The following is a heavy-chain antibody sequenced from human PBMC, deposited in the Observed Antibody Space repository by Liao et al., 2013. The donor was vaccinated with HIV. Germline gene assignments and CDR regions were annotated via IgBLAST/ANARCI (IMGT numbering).Heavy chain of an antibody. CDR3: ARAPANHDFWNGYYSYYDY. J-gene: IGHJ4*02. Sequence: QVRLQESGPGLVKPSQTLSLTCSVSGGSINSGSYYWSWIRQPAGKGLEWLGHISTSGSTNYNPSLKSRVTMSVDTSKSQFSLKLSSVTAADTAVYYCARAPANHDFWNGYYSYYDYWGQGTLVTVS. D-gene: IGHD3-3*01. CDR2: ISTSGST. V-gene: IGHV4-61*02. CDR1: GGSINSGSYY.